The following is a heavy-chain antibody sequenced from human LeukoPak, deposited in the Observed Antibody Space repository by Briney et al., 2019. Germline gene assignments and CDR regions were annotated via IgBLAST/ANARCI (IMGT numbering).Heavy chain of an antibody. CDR2: ISTSGTP. Sequence: PSQTLSLTCTVSGDFISSGDYYWNWIRQPAGKRLEWIGRISTSGTPNYNPSFRGRLTISIDTSKNQFSLNLRSVTAAETGIYYCARGPYWGQGTLVTVSS. V-gene: IGHV4-61*02. J-gene: IGHJ4*02. CDR3: ARGPY. CDR1: GDFISSGDYY.